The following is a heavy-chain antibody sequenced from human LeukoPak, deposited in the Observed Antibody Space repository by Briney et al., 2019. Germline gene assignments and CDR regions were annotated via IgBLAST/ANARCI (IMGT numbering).Heavy chain of an antibody. J-gene: IGHJ4*02. CDR1: GYSFTSYW. D-gene: IGHD3-22*01. V-gene: IGHV5-51*07. CDR2: IYPGDSDT. CDR3: ARTDYYDSSGTPLFFY. Sequence: GESLKISCKGSGYSFTSYWIGWVHQMPGKGLEWMGIIYPGDSDTRYSPSFQGQVTISADKSISTAYLQWSSLKASDTAMYYCARTDYYDSSGTPLFFYWGQGTLVTVSS.